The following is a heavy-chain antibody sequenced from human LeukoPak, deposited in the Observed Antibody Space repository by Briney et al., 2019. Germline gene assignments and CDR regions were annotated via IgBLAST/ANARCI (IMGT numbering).Heavy chain of an antibody. Sequence: GESLKISCKGSGYSFTSYWIGWVRQMPGKGLEWVGIIYPGDSDTRYSPSFQGQVTISADKSISTAYLQWSSLKASDTAMYYCARLLIAAAGTVYAFDIWGQGTMVTVSS. CDR2: IYPGDSDT. J-gene: IGHJ3*02. CDR1: GYSFTSYW. V-gene: IGHV5-51*01. D-gene: IGHD6-13*01. CDR3: ARLLIAAAGTVYAFDI.